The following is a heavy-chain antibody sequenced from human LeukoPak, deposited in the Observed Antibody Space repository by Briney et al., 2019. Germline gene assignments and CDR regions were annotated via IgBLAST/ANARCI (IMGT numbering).Heavy chain of an antibody. D-gene: IGHD2-2*01. J-gene: IGHJ6*02. V-gene: IGHV3-33*08. CDR3: ARGGHCSTTSCSNYDGMDV. CDR1: GFTVTGYS. CDR2: TWYDGSNK. Sequence: GESLRLSCVVSGFTVTGYSMHWVRQAPGKGLEWVAATWYDGSNKYYADSVKGRFTISRDNSKNTLFLQMNSLRAEDTAVYFCARGGHCSTTSCSNYDGMDVWGQGTTLTVSS.